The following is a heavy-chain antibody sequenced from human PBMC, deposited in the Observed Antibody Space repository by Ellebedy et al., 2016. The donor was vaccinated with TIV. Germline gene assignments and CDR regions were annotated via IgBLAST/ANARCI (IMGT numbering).Heavy chain of an antibody. D-gene: IGHD4-17*01. V-gene: IGHV3-7*01. Sequence: GESLKISCAASGFTFNRYWMTWVRQPPGKGLEWVANINQDGSDKYYVDSLRGRFTISRDNAKNSLYLQMNSLRGEDTAVYYCATDGSYGDYRSPTHAFVMWGQGTLVTVSS. CDR3: ATDGSYGDYRSPTHAFVM. J-gene: IGHJ3*02. CDR2: INQDGSDK. CDR1: GFTFNRYW.